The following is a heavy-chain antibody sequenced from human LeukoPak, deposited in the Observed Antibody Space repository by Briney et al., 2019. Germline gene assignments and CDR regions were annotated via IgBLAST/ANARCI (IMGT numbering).Heavy chain of an antibody. J-gene: IGHJ3*02. V-gene: IGHV1-24*01. CDR2: FEPEEGEHGET. D-gene: IGHD1-1*01. CDR3: ATDRLEIYSFHI. Sequence: GASVKVSCRVSGYSLSDLSIHWVRHVGGKGLEWMGGFEPEEGEHGETIFAQNFEDRLTLTEDTAADTAYMELASLTSEDTAVYYCATDRLEIYSFHIWGQGTMVTVPS. CDR1: GYSLSDLS.